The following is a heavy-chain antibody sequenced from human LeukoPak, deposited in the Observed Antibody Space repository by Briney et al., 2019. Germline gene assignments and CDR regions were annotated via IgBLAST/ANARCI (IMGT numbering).Heavy chain of an antibody. Sequence: GGSLRLSCAASGFTLSSYSMNWVRQAPGKGLEWISYIDSDTYGNTIYYPHTVKGRFTISRDNAKNSLYLQMDSLRDEDTAVYYCARANWQLVLRGGTIDYWGQGTLVTVSS. J-gene: IGHJ4*02. CDR2: IDSDTYGNTI. CDR3: ARANWQLVLRGGTIDY. D-gene: IGHD6-6*01. CDR1: GFTLSSYS. V-gene: IGHV3-48*02.